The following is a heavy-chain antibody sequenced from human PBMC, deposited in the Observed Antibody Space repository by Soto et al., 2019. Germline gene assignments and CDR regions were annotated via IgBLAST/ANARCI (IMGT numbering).Heavy chain of an antibody. D-gene: IGHD1-1*01. J-gene: IGHJ3*01. V-gene: IGHV3-53*01. CDR1: GMTVSGKKY. Sequence: DVQLVESGGGLIQRGGSLRLSCAAVGMTVSGKKYVAWVRQAPGKGLERVSGVYDVDGKYYADSVKGRFTTSRDISKTTVYLEMNDLGPEDTATYYCATWLQREHAYDVWGLGTTVTVSS. CDR2: VYDVDGK. CDR3: ATWLQREHAYDV.